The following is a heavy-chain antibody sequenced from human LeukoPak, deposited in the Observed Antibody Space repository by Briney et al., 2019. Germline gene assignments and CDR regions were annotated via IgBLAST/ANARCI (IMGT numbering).Heavy chain of an antibody. D-gene: IGHD3-3*01. CDR2: IYYSGST. Sequence: SETLSLTCTVSGGSISSYYWSWIRQPPGKGLEWIGYIYYSGSTNYNPSLKSRVTISVDTSKNQFSLKLSSVTAADTAVYYCARVFQGGEWLLGGLDYWGQGTLVTVSS. J-gene: IGHJ4*02. CDR1: GGSISSYY. CDR3: ARVFQGGEWLLGGLDY. V-gene: IGHV4-59*01.